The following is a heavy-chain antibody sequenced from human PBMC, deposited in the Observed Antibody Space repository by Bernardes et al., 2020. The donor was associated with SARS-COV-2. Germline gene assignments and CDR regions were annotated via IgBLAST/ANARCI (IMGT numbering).Heavy chain of an antibody. Sequence: GGSLRLSCAASGFSFSSYSMSWARQAAGKGLEWISFISTTSSTIYYADSVKGRFTISRDNAKNILYLQMNRLGDEDTAMYYCAKNADFDYWGQGSLVTVSS. J-gene: IGHJ4*02. CDR2: ISTTSSTI. CDR1: GFSFSSYS. V-gene: IGHV3-48*02. CDR3: AKNADFDY.